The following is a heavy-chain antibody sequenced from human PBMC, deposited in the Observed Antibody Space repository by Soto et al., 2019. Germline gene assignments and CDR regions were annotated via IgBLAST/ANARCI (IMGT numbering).Heavy chain of an antibody. Sequence: QVQLVESGRGVVQPERSLRLSCAASGFTFSSYGMHWVRQAPGKGLEWVAVISYDGSNKYYADSVKGRFTISRDNSKNTLYLQMNSLRAEDTAVYYCAKVQGSGWSDYWGQGTLVTVSS. CDR2: ISYDGSNK. J-gene: IGHJ4*02. V-gene: IGHV3-30*18. CDR1: GFTFSSYG. D-gene: IGHD6-19*01. CDR3: AKVQGSGWSDY.